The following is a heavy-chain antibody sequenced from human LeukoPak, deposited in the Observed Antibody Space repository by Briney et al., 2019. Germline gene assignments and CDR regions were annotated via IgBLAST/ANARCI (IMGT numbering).Heavy chain of an antibody. CDR1: GGSISGSRYY. CDR2: IFYTGST. D-gene: IGHD1-26*01. V-gene: IGHV4-39*01. Sequence: SETLSLTCTVSGGSISGSRYYWGWIRQPPGKGLEWIGHIFYTGSTYYNPSLKSRVTISVDTSKNQFSLKLSSVTAADTAMYYCARRPNTGTYYFDYWGQGTLVTVSS. J-gene: IGHJ4*02. CDR3: ARRPNTGTYYFDY.